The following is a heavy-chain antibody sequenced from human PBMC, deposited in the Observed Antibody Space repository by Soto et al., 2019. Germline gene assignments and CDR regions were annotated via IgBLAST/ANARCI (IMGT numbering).Heavy chain of an antibody. CDR1: GFTFIIYS. J-gene: IGHJ6*02. CDR2: ISSSSSYI. D-gene: IGHD2-8*01. CDR3: AGAPYGVQKSPYYYYGMDV. V-gene: IGHV3-21*01. Sequence: GSLRPSSPAPGFTFIIYSIHMTLQALRKDLEWVSSISSSSSYIYYADSVKGRFTISRDNAKNSLYLQMNSLRAEDTAVYYCAGAPYGVQKSPYYYYGMDVWGQGTTVTVS.